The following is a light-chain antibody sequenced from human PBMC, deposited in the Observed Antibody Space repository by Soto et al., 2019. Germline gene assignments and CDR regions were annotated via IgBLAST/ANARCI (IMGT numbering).Light chain of an antibody. CDR1: QTISSW. V-gene: IGKV1-5*01. CDR3: QQYKSQAT. Sequence: DIQMTQSPSTLSGSVGDRVTITCRASQTISSWLAWYQQKPGKAPKLLIYAAASLQSGVPSRFSGSGSGTEFTLTISSLQPDDFATYHCQQYKSQATFGQGTKVDI. CDR2: AAA. J-gene: IGKJ1*01.